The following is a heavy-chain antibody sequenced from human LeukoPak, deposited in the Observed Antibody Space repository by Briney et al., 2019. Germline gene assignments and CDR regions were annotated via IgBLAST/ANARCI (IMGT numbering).Heavy chain of an antibody. Sequence: SETLSLTCTVSGGCIRSYYWSWIRQPPGKGLEWIGYIYYSGNTNYNPSLKSRVTISVDTSKNQFSLKLSSVTAADTAVYYCARGDYDILTGYYPPDYWGQGTLVTVSS. CDR1: GGCIRSYY. CDR2: IYYSGNT. J-gene: IGHJ4*02. CDR3: ARGDYDILTGYYPPDY. D-gene: IGHD3-9*01. V-gene: IGHV4-59*01.